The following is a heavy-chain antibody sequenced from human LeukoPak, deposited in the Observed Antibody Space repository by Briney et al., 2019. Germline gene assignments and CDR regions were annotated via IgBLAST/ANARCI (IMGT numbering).Heavy chain of an antibody. CDR3: ARGGRAGYSYGCVDY. Sequence: GGSLRLSCAASGFTFSSYWMHWVRQAPGKGLVWVSRINSDGRITSSAASVKGRFTNSRDNAKNTLYLQMNSLRAEDTAVYYCARGGRAGYSYGCVDYWGQGTLVTVSS. V-gene: IGHV3-74*01. CDR2: INSDGRIT. J-gene: IGHJ4*02. D-gene: IGHD5-18*01. CDR1: GFTFSSYW.